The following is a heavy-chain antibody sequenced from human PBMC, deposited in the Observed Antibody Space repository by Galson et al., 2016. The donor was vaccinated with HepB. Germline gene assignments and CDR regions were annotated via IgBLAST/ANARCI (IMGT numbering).Heavy chain of an antibody. CDR3: ARGGRDDAFDI. CDR2: IYDSGST. V-gene: IGHV4-30-2*01. CDR1: GDSITNDAYY. J-gene: IGHJ3*02. Sequence: TLSLTCSVSGDSITNDAYYYWTWIRHHPGKGLEWIGYIYDSGSTYYNPSLKSRLTISVDRSKNQFSLKLSSVTAADTAVYYCARGGRDDAFDIWGQGTMATVSS.